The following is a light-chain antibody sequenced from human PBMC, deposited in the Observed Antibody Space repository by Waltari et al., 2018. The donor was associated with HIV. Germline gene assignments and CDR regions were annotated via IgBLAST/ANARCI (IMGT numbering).Light chain of an antibody. CDR3: VLYMGSGIGV. CDR1: SASVPPTYY. J-gene: IGLJ3*02. Sequence: QTVVTQEPSFSVSPGGTVTLTCGLSSASVPPTYYPTWYQQTPGQAPRTLIYSTNTRSSGVPDRFSGSILGNKAALTITGAQADDESDYYCVLYMGSGIGVFGGGTKLTVL. V-gene: IGLV8-61*01. CDR2: STN.